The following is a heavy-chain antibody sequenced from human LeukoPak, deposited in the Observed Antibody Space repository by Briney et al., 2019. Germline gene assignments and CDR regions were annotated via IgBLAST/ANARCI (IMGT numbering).Heavy chain of an antibody. Sequence: ASVKVSCKASGYTLTSNSMHWVRQAPGQGLEWMGWINGKSGDTKYAKKFQGRVTMTRDSSTSTVYMELSSLKSDDTALYYCARKVVGATHPLDYWGQGTLVTVSS. V-gene: IGHV1-2*02. CDR3: ARKVVGATHPLDY. J-gene: IGHJ4*02. D-gene: IGHD1-26*01. CDR1: GYTLTSNS. CDR2: INGKSGDT.